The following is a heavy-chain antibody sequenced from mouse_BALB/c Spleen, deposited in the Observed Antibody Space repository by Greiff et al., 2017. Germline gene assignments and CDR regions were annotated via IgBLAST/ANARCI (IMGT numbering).Heavy chain of an antibody. Sequence: QVQLKQSGAELMKPGASVKISCKATGYTFSSYWIEWVKQRPGHGLEWIGEILPGSGSTNYNEKFKGKATFTADTSSNTAYMQLSSLTSEDSAVYYCARRGTRVWYFDVWGAGTTVTVSS. J-gene: IGHJ1*01. CDR2: ILPGSGST. V-gene: IGHV1-9*01. CDR3: ARRGTRVWYFDV. D-gene: IGHD3-3*01. CDR1: GYTFSSYW.